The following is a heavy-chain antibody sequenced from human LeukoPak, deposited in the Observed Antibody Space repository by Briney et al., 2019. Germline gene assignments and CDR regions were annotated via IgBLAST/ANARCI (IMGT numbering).Heavy chain of an antibody. J-gene: IGHJ4*02. CDR2: INHSGST. CDR1: GGSFSGYY. Sequence: SETLSLTCAVYGGSFSGYYWSWIRQPPGKGLEWIGEINHSGSTNYNPSLKSRVTISVDTSKNQFSLKLSSVTAADTAVYYCARGYSGYDYGVYYFDYWGQGTLVTVSS. CDR3: ARGYSGYDYGVYYFDY. D-gene: IGHD5-12*01. V-gene: IGHV4-34*01.